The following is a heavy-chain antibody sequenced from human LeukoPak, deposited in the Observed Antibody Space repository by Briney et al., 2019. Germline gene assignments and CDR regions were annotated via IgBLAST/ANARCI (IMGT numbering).Heavy chain of an antibody. J-gene: IGHJ5*02. CDR2: ISGSGGST. V-gene: IGHV3-23*01. Sequence: PGGSLRLSCAASGFTFSSYAMSWVRQAPGKGLEWVSAISGSGGSTYYADSVKGRFTISRDNSKNTLYLQMNSLRAEDTAVYYCAKDSRRILTGYFWFDPWGQGTLVTVSS. D-gene: IGHD3-9*01. CDR3: AKDSRRILTGYFWFDP. CDR1: GFTFSSYA.